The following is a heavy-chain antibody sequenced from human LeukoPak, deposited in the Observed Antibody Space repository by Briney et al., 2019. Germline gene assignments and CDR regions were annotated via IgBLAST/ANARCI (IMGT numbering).Heavy chain of an antibody. CDR3: ARDPSNTSGWKTWFDP. Sequence: ASVTVSCKASGYTFTSHGISWARQAPGQGLEWMGWISAYNGDTEYAQNLQGRVTLTTNTLTTTAYLELRSLTSDDTAVYYCARDPSNTSGWKTWFDPWGQGTLVTVSS. D-gene: IGHD6-19*01. CDR1: GYTFTSHG. CDR2: ISAYNGDT. V-gene: IGHV1-18*01. J-gene: IGHJ5*02.